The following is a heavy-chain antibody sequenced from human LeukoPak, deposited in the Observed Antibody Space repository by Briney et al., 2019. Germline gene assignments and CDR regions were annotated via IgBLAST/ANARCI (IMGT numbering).Heavy chain of an antibody. J-gene: IGHJ6*03. CDR1: GFTFSNYW. CDR2: ITKDGSAK. CDR3: ARYVGDSSWYGAGYSYYYYMDV. V-gene: IGHV3-7*01. D-gene: IGHD6-13*01. Sequence: GGSLRLSCAASGFTFSNYWMSWVRQAPGKGLEWVANITKDGSAKYYVASVKGRLTISRDNAKNSLYLQMNRLRAEDTAVYYCARYVGDSSWYGAGYSYYYYMDVWGKGTTVTVSS.